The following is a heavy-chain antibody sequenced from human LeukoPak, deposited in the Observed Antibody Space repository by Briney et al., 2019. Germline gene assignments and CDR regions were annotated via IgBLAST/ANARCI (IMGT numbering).Heavy chain of an antibody. J-gene: IGHJ4*02. D-gene: IGHD3-16*01. Sequence: GASVKVSCKASGYTFTSYGISWVRQAPGQGLEWMGWISAYNGNTNYAQKLQGRVTMTTDTSTSTAYMELRSLRSEDTAVYYCATAAGGPSYYDYVWGRKRYYFDYWGQGTLVTVSS. CDR2: ISAYNGNT. CDR3: ATAAGGPSYYDYVWGRKRYYFDY. CDR1: GYTFTSYG. V-gene: IGHV1-18*01.